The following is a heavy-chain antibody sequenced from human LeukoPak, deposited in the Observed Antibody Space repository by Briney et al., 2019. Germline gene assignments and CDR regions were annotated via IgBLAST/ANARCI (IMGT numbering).Heavy chain of an antibody. CDR3: ARLGFGESHQDY. CDR1: GGTFSSYA. V-gene: IGHV1-69*13. J-gene: IGHJ4*02. D-gene: IGHD3-10*01. CDR2: IIPIFGTA. Sequence: SVKVSCKASGGTFSSYAISWVRQAHGQGLEWMGGIIPIFGTANYAQKFQGRVTITADGSTSTAYMELSSLRSEDTAVYYCARLGFGESHQDYWGQGTLVTVSS.